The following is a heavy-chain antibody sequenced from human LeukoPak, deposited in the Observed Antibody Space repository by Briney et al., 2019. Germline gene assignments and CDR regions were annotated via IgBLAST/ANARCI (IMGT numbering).Heavy chain of an antibody. CDR2: IIPILGIA. CDR3: ATSYYYDSSGYLYYYYGMDV. D-gene: IGHD3-22*01. V-gene: IGHV1-69*04. Sequence: SVKVSCKASGGTFSSYAISWVRQAPGQGLEWMGRIIPILGIANYAQKFQGRVTITADESMSTAYMELSSLRSEDTAVYYCATSYYYDSSGYLYYYYGMDVWGQGTTVTVSS. CDR1: GGTFSSYA. J-gene: IGHJ6*02.